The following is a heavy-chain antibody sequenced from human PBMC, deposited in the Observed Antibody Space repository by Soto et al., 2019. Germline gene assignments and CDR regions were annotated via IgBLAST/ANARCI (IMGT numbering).Heavy chain of an antibody. J-gene: IGHJ4*02. CDR1: GGSISSSSYY. CDR3: ARLIRFGESSDYFDY. D-gene: IGHD3-10*01. Sequence: QLQLQESGPGLVKPSETLSLTCTVSGGSISSSSYYWGWIRQPPGKGLEWIGSIYYSGSTYYNPSLKSRVTISVDTSKNQFSLKLSSVTAADTAVYYCARLIRFGESSDYFDYWGQGTLVTVSS. CDR2: IYYSGST. V-gene: IGHV4-39*01.